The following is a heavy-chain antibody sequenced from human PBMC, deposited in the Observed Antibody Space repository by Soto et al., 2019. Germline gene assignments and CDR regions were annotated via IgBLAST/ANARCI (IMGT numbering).Heavy chain of an antibody. CDR1: GFTFSSYA. J-gene: IGHJ6*02. D-gene: IGHD5-12*01. CDR2: ISGSGGRT. Sequence: EVQLLESGGGLVQPGGSLRLSCAASGFTFSSYAMSWVRQAPGKGLEWVSAISGSGGRTYYAASVKGRFTISRDNSQTTLYLQMNSLRAEDTAVYYCAKGRGPLDYYYGMDVWGQGTTVTVSS. V-gene: IGHV3-23*01. CDR3: AKGRGPLDYYYGMDV.